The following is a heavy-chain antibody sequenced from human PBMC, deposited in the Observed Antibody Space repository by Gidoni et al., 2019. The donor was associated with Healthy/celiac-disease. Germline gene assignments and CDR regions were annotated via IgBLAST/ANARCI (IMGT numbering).Heavy chain of an antibody. J-gene: IGHJ4*02. CDR1: SFPFSSYS. CDR2: FRSSSSYI. Sequence: EVQLVESGGELVKPVGSLRLTYTASSFPFSSYSMNWARQAPWKGLEWVSSFRSSSSYIYYADSVKGRFTISRDNAKNSLYRQMNSLRAEDTAVYYCASTAAAGRNFDYWGQGTLVTVSS. V-gene: IGHV3-21*01. CDR3: ASTAAAGRNFDY. D-gene: IGHD6-13*01.